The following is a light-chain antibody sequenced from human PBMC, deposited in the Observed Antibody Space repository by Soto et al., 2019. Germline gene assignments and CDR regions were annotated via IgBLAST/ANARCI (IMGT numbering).Light chain of an antibody. V-gene: IGKV1-39*01. CDR3: QQGYTTPYT. CDR1: QSISSY. CDR2: SAS. Sequence: DIQMTQSPSSLSASVGDRVTITCRASQSISSYLNWYQQKPGKAPKLLIYSASSLQSGVPSRFSGRGSGTDCILTISGLQHEDFATYYCQQGYTTPYTFGQGTQLEI. J-gene: IGKJ2*01.